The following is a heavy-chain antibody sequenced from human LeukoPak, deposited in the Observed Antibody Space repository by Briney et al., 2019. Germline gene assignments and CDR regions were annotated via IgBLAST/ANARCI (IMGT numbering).Heavy chain of an antibody. J-gene: IGHJ6*03. CDR2: VDNDGINT. D-gene: IGHD1-26*01. V-gene: IGHV3-74*01. Sequence: GGSLRLSCAGSGFTFGGYWMHWVRQVPGKGLVWVSRVDNDGINTIYEDSVKGRFTISRDNSKNTVYLQMNSLRVEDTAIYYCAKGAGVGMRGYYYYYYMDVWGKGTTVTVSS. CDR3: AKGAGVGMRGYYYYYYMDV. CDR1: GFTFGGYW.